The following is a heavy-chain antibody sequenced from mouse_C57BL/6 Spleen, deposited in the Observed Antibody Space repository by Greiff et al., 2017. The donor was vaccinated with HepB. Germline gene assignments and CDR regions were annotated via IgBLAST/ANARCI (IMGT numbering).Heavy chain of an antibody. J-gene: IGHJ4*01. CDR1: GYTFTSYW. V-gene: IGHV1-52*01. Sequence: VQLQQPGAELVRPGSSVKLSCKASGYTFTSYWMHWVKQRPIQGLEWIGNIDPSDSETHYNQKFKDKATLTVDKSSSTAYMQLSSLTSEDSAVYYCAREADYDDAMDYWGQGTSVTVSS. D-gene: IGHD2-4*01. CDR3: AREADYDDAMDY. CDR2: IDPSDSET.